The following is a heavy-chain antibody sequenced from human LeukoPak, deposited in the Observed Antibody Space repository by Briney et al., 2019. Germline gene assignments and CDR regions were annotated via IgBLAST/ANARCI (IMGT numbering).Heavy chain of an antibody. D-gene: IGHD6-13*01. CDR2: ISFDGSKK. CDR3: ARDRGPFIAAGALYFDY. Sequence: GRSLRLSCAGSGFTFRSYSMHWVRQAPGKGLEWVAIISFDGSKKYYADSVKGRFTISRDNSRKTLYLQMNSLRAEDTAVYYCARDRGPFIAAGALYFDYWGQGTLPTVST. V-gene: IGHV3-30-3*01. CDR1: GFTFRSYS. J-gene: IGHJ4*02.